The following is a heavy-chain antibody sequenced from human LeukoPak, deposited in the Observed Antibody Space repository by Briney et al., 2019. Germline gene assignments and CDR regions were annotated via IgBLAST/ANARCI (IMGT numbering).Heavy chain of an antibody. CDR2: IHYSGST. CDR1: GGSISGAY. Sequence: SETLSLTCSVSGGSISGAYWSWIRQAPGKGLEWIGYIHYSGSTDYNPSLESRVTISIDTSKNHFSLNLTAVTAADTAIYYCARTVSGRDYYGMDVWGQGTSVAVSS. D-gene: IGHD4-11*01. V-gene: IGHV4-59*01. CDR3: ARTVSGRDYYGMDV. J-gene: IGHJ6*02.